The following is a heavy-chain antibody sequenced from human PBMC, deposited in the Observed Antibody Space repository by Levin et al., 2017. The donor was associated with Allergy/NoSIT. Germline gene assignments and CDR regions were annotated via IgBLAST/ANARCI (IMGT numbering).Heavy chain of an antibody. D-gene: IGHD5-12*01. CDR1: GFTFSSHW. CDR2: INSDGIAT. V-gene: IGHV3-74*01. CDR3: ARDGVDIVTTINYYYYYYMDV. Sequence: GGSLRLSCVVSGFTFSSHWMHWVRQAPGKGLVWLSRINSDGIATNYADSVKGRFTISRDNAKNTLYLQMNSLRAEDTAVYYCARDGVDIVTTINYYYYYYMDVWGKGTTVTVSS. J-gene: IGHJ6*03.